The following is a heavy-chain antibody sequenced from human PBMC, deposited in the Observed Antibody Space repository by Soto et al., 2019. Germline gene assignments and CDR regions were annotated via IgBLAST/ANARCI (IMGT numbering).Heavy chain of an antibody. CDR2: IYYSGST. J-gene: IGHJ6*01. CDR1: GGSISSYY. D-gene: IGHD3-10*01. Sequence: SLTCTVSGGSISSYYWSWIRQPPGKGLEWIGYIYYSGSTNYNPSLKSRVTISVDTSKNQFSLKLSSVTAADTAVYYCAREVRGSGVGYYYYGMDVWGQGTTVTVSS. CDR3: AREVRGSGVGYYYYGMDV. V-gene: IGHV4-59*01.